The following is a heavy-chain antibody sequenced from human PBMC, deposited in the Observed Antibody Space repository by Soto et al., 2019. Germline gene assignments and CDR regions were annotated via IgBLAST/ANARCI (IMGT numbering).Heavy chain of an antibody. J-gene: IGHJ4*02. CDR2: ISSTYEI. CDR1: GFTFSSIH. CDR3: ARDRDWAFEY. D-gene: IGHD2-21*02. V-gene: IGHV3-48*02. Sequence: GGSLRLSCAVSGFTFSSIHVNWVRQAPGKGLEWISYISSTYEIWYADSVRGRFTISRDNGRNSLFLQMSSLRDEDAAVYYCARDRDWAFEYWGLGTLVTVSS.